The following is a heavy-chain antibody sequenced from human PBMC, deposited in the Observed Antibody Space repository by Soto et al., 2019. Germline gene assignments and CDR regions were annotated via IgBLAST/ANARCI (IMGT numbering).Heavy chain of an antibody. V-gene: IGHV4-30-4*01. D-gene: IGHD3-22*01. J-gene: IGHJ4*02. Sequence: PSETLSLTCTVSGGSISSGDYYWSWIRQPPGRGLEWIGYIYYSGSTYYNPSLKSRVTISVDTSKNQFSLKLSSVTAADTAVYYCARTYYYYDSSGPDYWGQGTLVTVSS. CDR3: ARTYYYYDSSGPDY. CDR1: GGSISSGDYY. CDR2: IYYSGST.